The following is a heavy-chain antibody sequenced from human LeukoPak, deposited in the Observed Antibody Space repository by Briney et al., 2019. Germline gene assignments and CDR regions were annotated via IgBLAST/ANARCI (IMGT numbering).Heavy chain of an antibody. Sequence: SETLSLTWTVAGYSISRGYYWGGIRQPPGRGLEWFGSIYHSGSTYYNPSLKSRVTISVDTPKNHLSLTLRSVTAPDTAVYYCARSYDSSGYYYYWGRGTLVTVSS. CDR3: ARSYDSSGYYYY. J-gene: IGHJ4*02. D-gene: IGHD3-22*01. CDR2: IYHSGST. CDR1: GYSISRGYY. V-gene: IGHV4-38-2*02.